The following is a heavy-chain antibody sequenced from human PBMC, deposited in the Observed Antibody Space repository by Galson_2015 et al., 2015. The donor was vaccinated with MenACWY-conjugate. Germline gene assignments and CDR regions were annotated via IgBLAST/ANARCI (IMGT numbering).Heavy chain of an antibody. Sequence: SLRLSCAASGFTFGDYAMSWFRQAPGKGLEWVGFIRSKAYGGTTEYAASVKGRFTISRDDSKSIAYLQMNSLKTEDTAVYYCTSHDYGGNSAPEYWGQGTLVTVSS. CDR1: GFTFGDYA. J-gene: IGHJ4*02. CDR3: TSHDYGGNSAPEY. CDR2: IRSKAYGGTT. V-gene: IGHV3-49*03. D-gene: IGHD4-23*01.